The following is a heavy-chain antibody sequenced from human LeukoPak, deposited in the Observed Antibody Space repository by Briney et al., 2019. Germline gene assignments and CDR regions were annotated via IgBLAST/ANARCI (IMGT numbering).Heavy chain of an antibody. Sequence: SETLSLTCTVSGGSISSYYWSWIRQPPGKGLEWIGYIYYSGSTNYNPSLKSRVTISVDTSNNQFSLNLSSVTAADTAVYFCAKYTSYSGSYDWYFDLWGRGTLVTVSS. D-gene: IGHD1-26*01. CDR1: GGSISSYY. CDR2: IYYSGST. CDR3: AKYTSYSGSYDWYFDL. J-gene: IGHJ2*01. V-gene: IGHV4-59*08.